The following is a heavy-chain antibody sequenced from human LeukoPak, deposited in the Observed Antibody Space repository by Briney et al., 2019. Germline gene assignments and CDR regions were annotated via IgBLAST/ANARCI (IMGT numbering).Heavy chain of an antibody. CDR3: VRDSSSPTHNFDY. V-gene: IGHV4-4*07. J-gene: IGHJ4*02. Sequence: SETLSLTCSVSGGSISSYYWSWIRQPAGKGLEWIGCIYASGSPNYNPSLKSRVTMSVDTSKNQCSLKVSSVTAADTAVYYCVRDSSSPTHNFDYGGQGTLVTVSS. CDR1: GGSISSYY. D-gene: IGHD6-13*01. CDR2: IYASGSP.